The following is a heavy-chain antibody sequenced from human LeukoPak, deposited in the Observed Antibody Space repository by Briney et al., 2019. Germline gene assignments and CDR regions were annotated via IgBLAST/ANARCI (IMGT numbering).Heavy chain of an antibody. CDR2: ISSTSTI. J-gene: IGHJ4*02. V-gene: IGHV3-48*02. Sequence: PGGSLRLSCAASGFTFSSYTMNWVRQAPGKGLEWVSYISSTSTIYYADSVKGRFSISRDNAKNSLHLQMNSLRDEDTAVYFCARGTVRGLTDYWGQGTLVTVSP. D-gene: IGHD3-10*01. CDR3: ARGTVRGLTDY. CDR1: GFTFSSYT.